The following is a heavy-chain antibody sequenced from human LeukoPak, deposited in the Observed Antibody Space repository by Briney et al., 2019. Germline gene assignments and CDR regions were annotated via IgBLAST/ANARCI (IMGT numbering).Heavy chain of an antibody. CDR3: ARANYYDSSGYYDY. Sequence: GASVKVSCKASGYTFTGYYMHWVRQAPGQGLEWMGWINPNSGGTNYAQEFQDRVTMTRYTSISTACMELSSLTSDDTAVYYCARANYYDSSGYYDYWGQGTLVTVSS. V-gene: IGHV1-2*02. J-gene: IGHJ4*02. CDR1: GYTFTGYY. D-gene: IGHD3-22*01. CDR2: INPNSGGT.